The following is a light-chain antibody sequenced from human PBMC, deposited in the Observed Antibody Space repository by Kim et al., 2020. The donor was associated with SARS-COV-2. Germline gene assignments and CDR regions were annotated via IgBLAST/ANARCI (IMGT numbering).Light chain of an antibody. J-gene: IGKJ5*01. V-gene: IGKV3-20*01. CDR3: QHYGSSPPIT. CDR1: QSVSSSY. CDR2: GAS. Sequence: PGERDTLACRASQSVSSSYLAWFQQKPGQAPRLLIYGASSRATGIPDRFSGSGSGTDFTLTISRLEPEDFAVYHCQHYGSSPPITFGQGTRLEIK.